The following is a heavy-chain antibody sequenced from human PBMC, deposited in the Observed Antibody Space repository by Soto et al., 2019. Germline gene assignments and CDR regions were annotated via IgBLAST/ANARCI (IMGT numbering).Heavy chain of an antibody. CDR2: IYYSGST. V-gene: IGHV4-39*01. CDR1: GGSISSNTYY. CDR3: ARGFIAAAGTAWFDT. Sequence: QLQLQESGPGLVKPSETLSLTCAVSGGSISSNTYYWGWIRQPPGKGLEWIGSIYYSGSTYYSPSLKSRVTISVDASKNRFSLKLSSVTAADTAVYYCARGFIAAAGTAWFDTWGQGTLVTVSS. J-gene: IGHJ5*02. D-gene: IGHD6-13*01.